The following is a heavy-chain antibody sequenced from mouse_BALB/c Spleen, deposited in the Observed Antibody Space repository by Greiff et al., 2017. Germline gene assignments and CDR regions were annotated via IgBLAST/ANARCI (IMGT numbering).Heavy chain of an antibody. J-gene: IGHJ1*01. CDR2: ILPSSGST. CDR1: DSEVFTFAY. CDR3: ARKKSYYGSRYFDV. D-gene: IGHD1-1*01. Sequence: QVQLQQSGSELRSPGSSVKLSCKDSDSEVFTFAYMCWVRQKPGHGFEWIGDILPSSGSTIYGEKFEDKATLDADTVSNTAYLELNSLTSEDSAIYYCARKKSYYGSRYFDVWGAGTTVTVSS. V-gene: IGHV15-2*02.